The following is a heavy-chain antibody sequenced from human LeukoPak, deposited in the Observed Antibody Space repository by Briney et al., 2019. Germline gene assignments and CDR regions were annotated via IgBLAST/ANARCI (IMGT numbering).Heavy chain of an antibody. CDR1: GGSFSGYY. CDR2: INHSGST. Sequence: PSEILSLTCAVYGGSFSGYYWSWIRQPPGKGLEWIGEINHSGSTNYNPSLKTRVPISVDTSKNQFSLKLSSVSAADMAVYYCAGLFHVLKYSYFYDYMDGWGKGTTVTVSS. V-gene: IGHV4-34*01. D-gene: IGHD3-22*01. J-gene: IGHJ6*03. CDR3: AGLFHVLKYSYFYDYMDG.